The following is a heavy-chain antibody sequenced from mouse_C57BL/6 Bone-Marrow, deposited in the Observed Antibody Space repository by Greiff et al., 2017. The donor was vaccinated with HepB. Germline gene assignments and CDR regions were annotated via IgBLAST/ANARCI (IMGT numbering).Heavy chain of an antibody. V-gene: IGHV1-80*01. Sequence: VQLQESGAELVKPGASVKISCKASGYAFSSYWMNWVKQRPGKGLEWIGQIYPGDGDTNYNGKFKGKATLTADKSSSTAYMQLSSLTSEDSAVYFCARWYSNYYAMDYWGQGTSVTVSS. CDR3: ARWYSNYYAMDY. CDR1: GYAFSSYW. CDR2: IYPGDGDT. D-gene: IGHD2-5*01. J-gene: IGHJ4*01.